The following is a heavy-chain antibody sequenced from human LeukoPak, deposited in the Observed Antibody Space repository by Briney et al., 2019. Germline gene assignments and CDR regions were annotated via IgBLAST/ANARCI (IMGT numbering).Heavy chain of an antibody. CDR3: ARVLTTVTTFYYGMDV. Sequence: PGGSLRLSCAASGFTFSSYAMSWVRQAPGKGLEWVAVISYDGSNKYYADSVKGRFTISRDNSKNALYLQMNSLRAEDTAVYYCARVLTTVTTFYYGMDVWGQGTTVTVSS. CDR1: GFTFSSYA. V-gene: IGHV3-30-3*01. D-gene: IGHD4-17*01. J-gene: IGHJ6*02. CDR2: ISYDGSNK.